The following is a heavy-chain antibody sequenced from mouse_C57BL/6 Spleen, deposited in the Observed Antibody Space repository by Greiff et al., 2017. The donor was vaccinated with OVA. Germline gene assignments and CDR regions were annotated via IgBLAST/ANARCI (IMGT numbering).Heavy chain of an antibody. D-gene: IGHD4-1*01. CDR3: VNWDGNYFDY. J-gene: IGHJ2*01. V-gene: IGHV1-19*01. CDR1: GYTFTDYY. CDR2: INPYNGGT. Sequence: EVQLQESGPVLVKPGASVKMSCKASGYTFTDYYMNWVQQSHGKSLEWIGVINPYNGGTSYNQKFKGKATLTVDKSSSTAYMELNSLTSEASAVYYGVNWDGNYFDYWGQGTTLTVSS.